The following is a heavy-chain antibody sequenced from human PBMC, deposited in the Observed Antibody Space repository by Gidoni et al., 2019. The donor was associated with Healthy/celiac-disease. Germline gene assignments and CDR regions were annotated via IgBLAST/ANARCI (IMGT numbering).Heavy chain of an antibody. CDR2: ISYDGSNK. J-gene: IGHJ4*02. V-gene: IGHV3-30-3*01. Sequence: QVQLVESGGGVVQPGRSLRLSCAASGFTFSSYAMHWVRQAPGKGLEWVAVISYDGSNKYYADSVKGRFTISRDNSKNTLYLQMNSLRAEDTAVNYCARDKAVTTPGGIDYWGQGTLVTVSS. CDR3: ARDKAVTTPGGIDY. D-gene: IGHD4-17*01. CDR1: GFTFSSYA.